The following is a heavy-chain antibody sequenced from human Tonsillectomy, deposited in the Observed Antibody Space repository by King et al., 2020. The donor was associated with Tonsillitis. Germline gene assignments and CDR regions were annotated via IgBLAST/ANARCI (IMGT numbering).Heavy chain of an antibody. V-gene: IGHV3-30-3*01. D-gene: IGHD6-13*01. CDR1: GFTFSAYS. CDR2: ISYDGSNK. Sequence: VQLVESGGGVVQPGRSLRLSCAASGFTFSAYSMHWVRQAPGKGLEWVAVISYDGSNKYYADSVKGRFTISRDNSKNTLYLQMNSLRAEDTAVYYCARERVLAAAGPSGGMDVWGQGTTVTVSS. CDR3: ARERVLAAAGPSGGMDV. J-gene: IGHJ6*02.